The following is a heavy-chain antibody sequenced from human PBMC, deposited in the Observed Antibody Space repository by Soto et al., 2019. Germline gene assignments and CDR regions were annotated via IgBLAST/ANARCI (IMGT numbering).Heavy chain of an antibody. CDR1: GFTFSSYA. D-gene: IGHD2-21*02. CDR3: ATSTVAAIYYYYGMDV. CDR2: ISYDGSNK. Sequence: PGGSLRLSCAASGFTFSSYAMHWVRQAPGKGLEWVAVISYDGSNKYYADSVKGRFTISRDNSKNTLYLQMNSLRAEDTAVYYCATSTVAAIYYYYGMDVWGQGTTVTVSS. J-gene: IGHJ6*02. V-gene: IGHV3-30-3*01.